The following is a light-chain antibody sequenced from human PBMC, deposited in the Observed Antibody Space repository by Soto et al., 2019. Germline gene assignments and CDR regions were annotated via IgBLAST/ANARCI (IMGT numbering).Light chain of an antibody. V-gene: IGKV2-30*01. CDR1: QSLAYIDGNTY. CDR3: MQGTHWPPYT. J-gene: IGKJ2*01. CDR2: QVS. Sequence: DVVMTQSPLSLXVTLGQPASISCRSSQSLAYIDGNTYLNWFHQRPGQSPRRLIYQVSNRDSGVPDRFSGSGSGTDFTLKISRVEADDVGVYYCMQGTHWPPYTFGQGTKLEIK.